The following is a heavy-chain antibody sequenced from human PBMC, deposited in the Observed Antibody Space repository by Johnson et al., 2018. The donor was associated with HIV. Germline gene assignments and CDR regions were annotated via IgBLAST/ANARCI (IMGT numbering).Heavy chain of an antibody. D-gene: IGHD2-2*01. CDR1: GFKLKDFD. CDR3: ARRSTESDAFDV. CDR2: IDFDADT. J-gene: IGHJ3*01. Sequence: VQLVESGGGLVQPGGSLRLSCAASGFKLKDFDMHWVSQPIGNGLEWVSEIDFDADTYYPDSVKGRFTASRDTDNNSFYLQINTLRAGDTGIDYCARRSTESDAFDVWGPGTVVSVSS. V-gene: IGHV3-13*01.